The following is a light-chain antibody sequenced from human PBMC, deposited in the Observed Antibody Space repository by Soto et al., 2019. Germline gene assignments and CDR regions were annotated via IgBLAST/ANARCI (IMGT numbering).Light chain of an antibody. CDR2: GAS. J-gene: IGKJ3*01. Sequence: EVVLTQSPGTLSLSPGERATLSCRASQSVAANYLAWYQQKRGQAPRLLIYGASSRATGIPDRFSGSGSGSDFTFTISRLEPEDFSVYYCHQYGTAPLTFGPGTKVDIK. CDR1: QSVAANY. V-gene: IGKV3-20*01. CDR3: HQYGTAPLT.